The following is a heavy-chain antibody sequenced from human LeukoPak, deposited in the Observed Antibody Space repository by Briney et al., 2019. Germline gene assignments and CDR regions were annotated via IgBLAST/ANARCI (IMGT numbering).Heavy chain of an antibody. V-gene: IGHV3-7*01. CDR3: ARDYPPTSSWPPALPSSFDF. Sequence: GGSLRLSCAASGFRFNTYWMSWVRQAPGKGLEWVANIKQDGNEKYYADSVKGRFTISRDNGKNSLDLQMSSLRADDTAVYYCARDYPPTSSWPPALPSSFDFWGQGTLVIVSS. CDR1: GFRFNTYW. CDR2: IKQDGNEK. J-gene: IGHJ4*02. D-gene: IGHD6-13*01.